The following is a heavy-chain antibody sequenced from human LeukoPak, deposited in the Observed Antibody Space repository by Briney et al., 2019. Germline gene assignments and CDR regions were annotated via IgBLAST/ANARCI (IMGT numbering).Heavy chain of an antibody. CDR3: ARGEGFDP. V-gene: IGHV1-8*03. Sequence: ASVKVSCTASGYTVTSYDINWVRQATGQGLEWMGWMNPHSGNTGYAQKYPARVTITRNTSISTAYLCLSSLRSEDTAVYYGARGEGFDPWGQGTLVTVSS. J-gene: IGHJ5*02. CDR2: MNPHSGNT. CDR1: GYTVTSYD.